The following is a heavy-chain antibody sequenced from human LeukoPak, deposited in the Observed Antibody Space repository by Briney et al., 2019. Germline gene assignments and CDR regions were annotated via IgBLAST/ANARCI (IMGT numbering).Heavy chain of an antibody. D-gene: IGHD6-13*01. CDR1: GFTFSSYA. Sequence: GGSLRLSCAASGFTFSSYAMSWVRRAPGKGLEWVSAISGSGGSTYYADSVKGRFTISRDNSKNTLYLQTNSLRAEDTAVYYCAKDHSIAAAGTHDLDYDAFDIWGHGTMVTVSS. J-gene: IGHJ3*02. CDR2: ISGSGGST. CDR3: AKDHSIAAAGTHDLDYDAFDI. V-gene: IGHV3-23*01.